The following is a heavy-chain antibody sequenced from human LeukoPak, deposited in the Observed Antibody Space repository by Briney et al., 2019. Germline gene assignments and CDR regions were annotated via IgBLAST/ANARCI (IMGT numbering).Heavy chain of an antibody. J-gene: IGHJ4*02. D-gene: IGHD5-24*01. CDR1: GFTVSSNC. Sequence: GGSLRLSCAASGFTVSSNCMSWVRQAPGKGLEWVSVIYSGGSTYYADSVKGRFTISRDNSKNTLYLQMNSLRAEDTAVYYCAKGGRDGYNWVDYWGQGTLVTVSS. CDR2: IYSGGST. V-gene: IGHV3-53*05. CDR3: AKGGRDGYNWVDY.